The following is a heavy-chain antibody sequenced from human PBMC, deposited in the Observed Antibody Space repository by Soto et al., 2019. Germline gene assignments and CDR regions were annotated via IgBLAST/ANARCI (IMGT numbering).Heavy chain of an antibody. Sequence: GASVKVSCKASGYTFTSYAMHWVRQAPGQRLEWMGWINAGNGNTKYSQKFQGRVTITRDTSASTAYMELSSLRSEDTAVYYCARNLGYCSSTSCPTASYYYYMDVWGKGTTVTVS. CDR2: INAGNGNT. J-gene: IGHJ6*03. CDR3: ARNLGYCSSTSCPTASYYYYMDV. V-gene: IGHV1-3*01. CDR1: GYTFTSYA. D-gene: IGHD2-2*01.